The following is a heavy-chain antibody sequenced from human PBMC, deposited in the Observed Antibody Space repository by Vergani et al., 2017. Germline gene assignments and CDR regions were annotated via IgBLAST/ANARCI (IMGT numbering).Heavy chain of an antibody. Sequence: EVQLLESGGGLVQPGGSRRLSCAGAGFTFDTYTMAYVRQAPGKGLEWVATISSGGGDIFYADSVKGRFTISRDNSKNTLFLQMNSLKDEDTAVYYWTTAXGLYYLHGEYFQYWGRGTLVSVSS. CDR2: ISSGGGDI. CDR3: TTAXGLYYLHGEYFQY. V-gene: IGHV3-23*01. CDR1: GFTFDTYT. J-gene: IGHJ1*01. D-gene: IGHD3-10*01.